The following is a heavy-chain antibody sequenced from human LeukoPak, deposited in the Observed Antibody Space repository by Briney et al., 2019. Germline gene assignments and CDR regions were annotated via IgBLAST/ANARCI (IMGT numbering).Heavy chain of an antibody. J-gene: IGHJ4*02. D-gene: IGHD4/OR15-4a*01. Sequence: SSETLSLTCSVSGGSISSYYWSWIRQPPGKGLEWIGYTYSTGITDYSPSLRSRVTISVDTSNNQFSLTLNSVTAADTAVYYCARMGAIAGASANPDYWGQGTLVTVSS. CDR3: ARMGAIAGASANPDY. V-gene: IGHV4-59*01. CDR2: TYSTGIT. CDR1: GGSISSYY.